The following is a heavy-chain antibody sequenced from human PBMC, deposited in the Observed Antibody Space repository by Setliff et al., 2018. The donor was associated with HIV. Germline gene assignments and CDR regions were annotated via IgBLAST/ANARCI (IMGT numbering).Heavy chain of an antibody. CDR3: ATDPKGDGWAYFDS. CDR2: IYGSGTT. CDR1: GAPMTSHY. D-gene: IGHD6-19*01. J-gene: IGHJ4*02. V-gene: IGHV4-59*11. Sequence: PSETLSLTCSVAGAPMTSHYLTWIRQPRGMGLEWIGNIYGSGTTKYNPSLRSRVTISVDKSKNQLSLSLDSVTAADTAVYYCATDPKGDGWAYFDSWGQGTLVTVSS.